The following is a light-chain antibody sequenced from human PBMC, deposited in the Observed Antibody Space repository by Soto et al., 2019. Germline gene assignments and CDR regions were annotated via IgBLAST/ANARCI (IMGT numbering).Light chain of an antibody. CDR1: QSLLHSNGYNY. V-gene: IGKV2-28*01. CDR2: LGS. J-gene: IGKJ2*01. CDR3: MQALQTPYT. Sequence: DIVMTQSPLSLPVTPGEPASISCRSSQSLLHSNGYNYLDWYVQKPGQSPQLLIYLGSNRASGVPDRFSGSGSGTDFTLKISRVEAEDVGVYYCMQALQTPYTFGQGTKVDIK.